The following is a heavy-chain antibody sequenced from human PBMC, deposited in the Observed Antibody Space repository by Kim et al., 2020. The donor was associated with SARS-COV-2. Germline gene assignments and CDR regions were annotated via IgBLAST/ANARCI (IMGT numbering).Heavy chain of an antibody. D-gene: IGHD4-17*01. CDR3: VKCLVWGHYGFDS. V-gene: IGHV3-30*18. CDR1: GFTFSDYG. J-gene: IGHJ4*03. Sequence: GGSLRLSCAASGFTFSDYGMHWVRQVPGKGLEWVAGICWNNANKEYADSVKGRFTISRDNSKRSLFLQMNSLRTEDTALYYCVKCLVWGHYGFDSWGQGT. CDR2: ICWNNANK.